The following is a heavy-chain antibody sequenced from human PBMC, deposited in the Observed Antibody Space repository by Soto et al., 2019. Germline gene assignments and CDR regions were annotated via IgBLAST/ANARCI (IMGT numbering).Heavy chain of an antibody. D-gene: IGHD1-1*01. CDR1: GGYIRNGYHY. CDR2: IYYTGST. Sequence: SETQSLTYTVSGGYIRNGYHYWSWIRQLPGKGLEWIGNIYYTGSTSYNPSLKSRVTISIDTSQNQFSLKLRSVVAADTAIYYCAKNETTRPWFDPWGQGTLVTVSS. CDR3: AKNETTRPWFDP. J-gene: IGHJ5*02. V-gene: IGHV4-31*03.